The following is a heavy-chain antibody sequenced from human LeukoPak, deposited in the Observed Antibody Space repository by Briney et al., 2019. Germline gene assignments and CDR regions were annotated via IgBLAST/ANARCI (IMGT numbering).Heavy chain of an antibody. Sequence: GGSLGLSCAASGFTFSSYAMRWVRQAPGKGLEWVSVISGSGGSTYYADSVKGRFTISRDNSKNTLYLQMNSLRAEDTAVYYCAKVIRQTASEIYYFDYWGQGTLVTVSS. CDR2: ISGSGGST. D-gene: IGHD2-15*01. CDR3: AKVIRQTASEIYYFDY. V-gene: IGHV3-23*01. J-gene: IGHJ4*02. CDR1: GFTFSSYA.